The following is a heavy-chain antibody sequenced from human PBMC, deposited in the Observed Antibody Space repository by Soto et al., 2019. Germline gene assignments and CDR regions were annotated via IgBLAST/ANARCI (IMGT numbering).Heavy chain of an antibody. D-gene: IGHD3-22*01. CDR3: ARGEDFYDSSGSGFDY. CDR2: INPNSGGT. Sequence: ASVKVSCKASGYTFTGYYMHWLRQCPGQGLEWMGWINPNSGGTNYAQKFQGRVTMTRDTSISTAYMELSRLRSDDTAVYYCARGEDFYDSSGSGFDYWGQGTLVTVSS. CDR1: GYTFTGYY. J-gene: IGHJ4*02. V-gene: IGHV1-2*02.